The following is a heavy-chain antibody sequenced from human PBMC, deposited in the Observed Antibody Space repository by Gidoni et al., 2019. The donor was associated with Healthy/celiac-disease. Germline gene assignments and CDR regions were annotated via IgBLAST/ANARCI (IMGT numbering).Heavy chain of an antibody. CDR3: AKTYYYGSGSYYPIYGMDV. J-gene: IGHJ6*02. Sequence: EVQLLESGGGLVQPGGSLRLSCAASGFTFSSYAMSWVRQAPGKGLEWVSAISGSGGSTYYADSVKGRFTISRDNSKNTLYLQMNSLRAEDTAVYYCAKTYYYGSGSYYPIYGMDVWGQGTTVTVSS. V-gene: IGHV3-23*01. CDR2: ISGSGGST. CDR1: GFTFSSYA. D-gene: IGHD3-10*01.